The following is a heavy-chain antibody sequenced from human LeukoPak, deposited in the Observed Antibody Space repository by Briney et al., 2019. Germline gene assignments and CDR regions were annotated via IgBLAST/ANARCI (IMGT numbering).Heavy chain of an antibody. Sequence: GGSLRLSCTASGFTFTTYWMAWVRQTPGKGLEWVANIKQDGSEKYYAESVRGRFTISRDNAKNSLYLRMNSLRAEDTAVYYCSNGMYDNSYWGQGTLVTVSS. V-gene: IGHV3-7*01. D-gene: IGHD2-8*01. CDR3: SNGMYDNSY. J-gene: IGHJ4*02. CDR2: IKQDGSEK. CDR1: GFTFTTYW.